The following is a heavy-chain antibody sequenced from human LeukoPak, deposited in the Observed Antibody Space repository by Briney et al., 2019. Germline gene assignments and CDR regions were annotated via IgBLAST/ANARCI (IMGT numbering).Heavy chain of an antibody. J-gene: IGHJ4*02. CDR2: VDPDSGGT. V-gene: IGHV1-2*02. CDR1: GYTFTDHY. D-gene: IGHD3-22*01. Sequence: ASVKVSCKASGYTFTDHYMHXXXQATGQXXXXXXXVDPDSGGTDYAQKFQGRVXXARDTSISTAYMELNSLRSDDTAVYYCARAANYDSSGYYFDYWGQGTLVTVSS. CDR3: ARAANYDSSGYYFDY.